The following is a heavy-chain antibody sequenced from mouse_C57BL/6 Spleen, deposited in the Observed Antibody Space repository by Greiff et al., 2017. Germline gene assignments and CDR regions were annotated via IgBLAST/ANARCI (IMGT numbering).Heavy chain of an antibody. V-gene: IGHV1-59*01. CDR1: GYTFTSYW. D-gene: IGHD1-1*01. Sequence: VQLQQPGAELVRPGTSVKLSCKASGYTFTSYWMHWVKQRPGQGLEWIGVIDPSDSYTNYNQKFKGKATLTVDTSSSTAYMQLSSLTSEDSAVYYCARYYYGSSYEFAYWGQGTLVTVSA. J-gene: IGHJ3*01. CDR3: ARYYYGSSYEFAY. CDR2: IDPSDSYT.